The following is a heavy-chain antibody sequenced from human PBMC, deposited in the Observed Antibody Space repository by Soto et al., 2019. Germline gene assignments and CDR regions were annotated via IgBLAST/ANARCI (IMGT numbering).Heavy chain of an antibody. CDR2: ISSSSSYT. Sequence: GGSLRLSCVASGFTFSDYYMSWIRQAPGKGLEWVSYISSSSSYTNCADSVKGRFTISRDNAKNSLYLQMNSLRAEDTAVYYCARDHHRYCSGDSCSSQHAFDIWGQGTMVTVSS. CDR3: ARDHHRYCSGDSCSSQHAFDI. CDR1: GFTFSDYY. J-gene: IGHJ3*02. D-gene: IGHD2-15*01. V-gene: IGHV3-11*05.